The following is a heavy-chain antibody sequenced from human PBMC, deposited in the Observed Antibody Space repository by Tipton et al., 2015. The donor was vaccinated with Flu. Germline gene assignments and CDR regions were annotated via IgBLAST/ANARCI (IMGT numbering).Heavy chain of an antibody. V-gene: IGHV3-23*01. CDR1: GFTFSNYA. J-gene: IGHJ4*01. D-gene: IGHD2-15*01. CDR3: AKGRGYCSGGSCSSDY. CDR2: ISNSADST. Sequence: SLRLSCAASGFTFSNYAMSWVRQAPGEGLDWVSTISNSADSTYYADSVRGRFTISRDSSKNTLYLQMNSLRAEDTAVYYCAKGRGYCSGGSCSSDYWGHGTLVTVSS.